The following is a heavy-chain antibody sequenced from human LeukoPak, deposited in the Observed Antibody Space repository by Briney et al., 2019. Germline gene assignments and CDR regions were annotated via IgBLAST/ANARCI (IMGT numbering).Heavy chain of an antibody. V-gene: IGHV1-8*01. CDR1: GYTFTTND. CDR3: AREVSGDFALDS. CDR2: MNPNSGHT. J-gene: IGHJ4*02. Sequence: ASVKVSRKASGYTFTTNDINWVRQAAGQGLEWMGWMNPNSGHTDYAPKFQGRITMTRNTSINTAYMELSSLTSEDTAVYLCAREVSGDFALDSWGQGTLVTVSS.